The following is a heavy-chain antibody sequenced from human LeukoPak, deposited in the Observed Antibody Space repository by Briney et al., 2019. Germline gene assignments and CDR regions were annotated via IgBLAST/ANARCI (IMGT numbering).Heavy chain of an antibody. CDR3: ARDRYVRLERPRVWFDP. CDR2: IIPMFRTG. CDR1: GGTFSNYA. Sequence: ASVKVSCKASGGTFSNYAISWVRQAPGQGLEWMGGIIPMFRTGNYAQNFQGRVTITADESTSTAYMELSSLRSEGTAVYYCARDRYVRLERPRVWFDPWGQGTLVTVSS. D-gene: IGHD1-1*01. V-gene: IGHV1-69*13. J-gene: IGHJ5*02.